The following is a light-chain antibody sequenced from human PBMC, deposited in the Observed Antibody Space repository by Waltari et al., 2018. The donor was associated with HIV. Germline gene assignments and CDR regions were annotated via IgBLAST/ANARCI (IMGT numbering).Light chain of an antibody. CDR2: SNN. V-gene: IGLV1-44*01. J-gene: IGLJ2*01. CDR3: ASWDASLNGGV. Sequence: QSVLTQPPSESGTPGQRVTIFCSGSSPNLGGETVIWYQQIPGAAPKLLIYSNNQRPSGVPDRFSGSKSGTSASLAISGLQSEDEADYYCASWDASLNGGVFGGGTKLTVL. CDR1: SPNLGGET.